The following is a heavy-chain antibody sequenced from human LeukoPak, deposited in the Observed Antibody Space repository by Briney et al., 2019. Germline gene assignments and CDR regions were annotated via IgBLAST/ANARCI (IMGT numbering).Heavy chain of an antibody. V-gene: IGHV4-59*08. Sequence: SETLSLTCTVSGTSISTYYWSWIRQPPGKGLEWVGYLYYSGSTSYNPSLKSRVTISVDTSKNQFSLRLSSVTAADTAVYYCARAGSGYSFDYWGQGTLVTASS. CDR1: GTSISTYY. J-gene: IGHJ4*02. D-gene: IGHD3-10*01. CDR3: ARAGSGYSFDY. CDR2: LYYSGST.